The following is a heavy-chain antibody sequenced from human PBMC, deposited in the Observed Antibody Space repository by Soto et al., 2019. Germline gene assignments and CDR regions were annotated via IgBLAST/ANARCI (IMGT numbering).Heavy chain of an antibody. CDR3: ARMPHSWNYPGVIDY. D-gene: IGHD1-7*01. Sequence: QVQLQESGPGLVKPSETLSLTCAVSGGSISSSSYYWGWIRQPPGKGLEWIGSIYYSGSTYYNPSLKSRVTISVDTSKKRLSLKLSSVTAADTAVYYCARMPHSWNYPGVIDYWGQGTLVTVSS. V-gene: IGHV4-39*01. J-gene: IGHJ4*02. CDR2: IYYSGST. CDR1: GGSISSSSYY.